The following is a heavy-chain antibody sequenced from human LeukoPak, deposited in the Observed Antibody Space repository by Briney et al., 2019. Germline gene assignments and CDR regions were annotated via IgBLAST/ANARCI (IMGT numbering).Heavy chain of an antibody. J-gene: IGHJ3*02. CDR2: IYTSGST. Sequence: SETLSLTCTVSGGPISSYYWSWIRQPAGKGLEWIGRIYTSGSTNYNPSLKSRVTMSVDTSKDQFPLKLSSVTAADTAVYYCARDNYMNQDAFDIWGQGTMVTVSS. D-gene: IGHD4-11*01. CDR3: ARDNYMNQDAFDI. CDR1: GGPISSYY. V-gene: IGHV4-4*07.